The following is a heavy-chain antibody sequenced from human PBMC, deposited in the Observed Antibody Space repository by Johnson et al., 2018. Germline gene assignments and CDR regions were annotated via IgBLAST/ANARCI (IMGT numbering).Heavy chain of an antibody. V-gene: IGHV3-72*01. Sequence: EVQLVESGGGLVQRGGSLRLSCAASEFSFSDHYMEWVRQAPGKGLEWVGRIRNKANSYTTEYAASVRGRFTISRDDSKNSLYLQMTSLKTEDTAVYYCASHEGLAAAGKVFDYWGQGVLVTVSS. CDR1: EFSFSDHY. CDR3: ASHEGLAAAGKVFDY. CDR2: IRNKANSYTT. D-gene: IGHD6-13*01. J-gene: IGHJ4*02.